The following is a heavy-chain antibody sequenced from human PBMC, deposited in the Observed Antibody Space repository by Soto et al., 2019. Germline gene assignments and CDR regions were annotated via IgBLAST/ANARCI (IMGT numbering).Heavy chain of an antibody. CDR3: AISYYYDSSGYYGYYGMDV. V-gene: IGHV5-51*01. CDR1: GYSFTSYW. Sequence: PGESLKISCKGSGYSFTSYWIGWVRQMPGKGLEWMGIIYPGDSDTRYSPSFQGQVTISADKSISTAYLQWSSLKASDTTMYYCAISYYYDSSGYYGYYGMDVWSQGTTVTVSS. J-gene: IGHJ6*02. CDR2: IYPGDSDT. D-gene: IGHD3-22*01.